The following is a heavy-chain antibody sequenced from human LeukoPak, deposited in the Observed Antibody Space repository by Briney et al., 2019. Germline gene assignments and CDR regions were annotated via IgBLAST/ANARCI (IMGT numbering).Heavy chain of an antibody. CDR3: ARDRGADYDFWSGYLTFQH. CDR1: GYTFTSYG. J-gene: IGHJ1*01. CDR2: INTNTGNP. V-gene: IGHV7-4-1*02. D-gene: IGHD3-3*01. Sequence: ASVKVSCKASGYTFTSYGISWVRQAPGQGLEWMGWINTNTGNPTYAQGFTGRFVFSLDTSVSTAYLQISSLKAEDTAVYYCARDRGADYDFWSGYLTFQHWGQGTLVTVSS.